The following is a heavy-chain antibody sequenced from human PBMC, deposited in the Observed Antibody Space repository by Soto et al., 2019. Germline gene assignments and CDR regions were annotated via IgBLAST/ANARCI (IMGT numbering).Heavy chain of an antibody. J-gene: IGHJ1*01. CDR3: ARVGDCSGGSCPKYFQH. V-gene: IGHV1-69*02. Sequence: SVKVSCKASGGTFSSYTISWVRQAPGQGLEWMGRIIPILGIANYAQKFQGRVTITADKSTSTAYMELSSLRSEDTAVYYCARVGDCSGGSCPKYFQHWSQGTLVTVSS. CDR1: GGTFSSYT. CDR2: IIPILGIA. D-gene: IGHD2-15*01.